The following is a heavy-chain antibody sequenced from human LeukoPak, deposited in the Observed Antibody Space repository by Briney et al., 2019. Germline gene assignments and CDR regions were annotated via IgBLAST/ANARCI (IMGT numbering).Heavy chain of an antibody. J-gene: IGHJ3*02. CDR2: IRSKADSYST. Sequence: PGGPLKLSCAASAFTFSCSAMHWVRHASGKGLEWICRIRSKADSYSTTYAASVKGRFTKSKDDSENTAYLQMNSLKTEDTPVYYCTRPSHSYGTDAFDIWGQGTMVTVSS. CDR3: TRPSHSYGTDAFDI. D-gene: IGHD1-14*01. CDR1: AFTFSCSA. V-gene: IGHV3-73*01.